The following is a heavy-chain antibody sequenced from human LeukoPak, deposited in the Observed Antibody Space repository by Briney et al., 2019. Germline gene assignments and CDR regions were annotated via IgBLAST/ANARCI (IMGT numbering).Heavy chain of an antibody. V-gene: IGHV4-59*01. CDR3: ARERYGSGWYYAFDI. J-gene: IGHJ3*02. CDR2: IYYSGST. CDR1: GGSISSYY. D-gene: IGHD6-19*01. Sequence: SETLSLTCTVSGGSISSYYWSWIRQPPGKGLEWIGYIYYSGSTNYNPSLKSRVTISVDTSKNQFSLKLSSVTAADTAVYYCARERYGSGWYYAFDIWGQGTMVTVSS.